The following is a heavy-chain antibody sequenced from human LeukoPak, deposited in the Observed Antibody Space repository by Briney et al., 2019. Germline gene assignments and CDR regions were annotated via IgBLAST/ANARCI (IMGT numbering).Heavy chain of an antibody. CDR2: IYTSGST. CDR1: GDSISSYY. V-gene: IGHV4-4*07. CDR3: ARVRNYYGSGSYSDYMDV. Sequence: SETLSLTCTVSGDSISSYYWTWIRQPAGKGLEWIGRIYTSGSTNYNPSLKSRVAMSVDTSKNQFSLKLSSVTAADTAVYYCARVRNYYGSGSYSDYMDVWGKGTTVTISS. J-gene: IGHJ6*03. D-gene: IGHD3-10*01.